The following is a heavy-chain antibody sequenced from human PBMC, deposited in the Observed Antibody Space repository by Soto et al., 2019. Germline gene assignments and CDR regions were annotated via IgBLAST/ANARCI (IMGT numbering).Heavy chain of an antibody. V-gene: IGHV3-23*01. D-gene: IGHD2-2*01. CDR2: ISGSGDST. J-gene: IGHJ4*02. CDR1: GFTFSSSA. CDR3: LSSIPDKY. Sequence: EVPLLESGGGLVQPGGSLRLSCAASGFTFSSSAMSWVRQAPGKGLEWVSSISGSGDSTYYADSVKGRFTTSRDNSKNTLYLQMNSLRVEDTAVYYCLSSIPDKYWGQGTLVTVSS.